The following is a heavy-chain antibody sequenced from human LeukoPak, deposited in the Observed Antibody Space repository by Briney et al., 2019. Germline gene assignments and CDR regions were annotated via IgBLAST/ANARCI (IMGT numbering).Heavy chain of an antibody. CDR3: ARVMGIAARLKAFDI. J-gene: IGHJ3*02. D-gene: IGHD6-6*01. CDR2: INPNSGGT. Sequence: GASVKVSCKASGYTFTGYYMHWVRQAPGQGLEWMGWINPNSGGTNYAQKFQGRVTMTRDTSISTAYMELSRLRSDDTAVYYCARVMGIAARLKAFDIWGQGTMVTVSS. V-gene: IGHV1-2*02. CDR1: GYTFTGYY.